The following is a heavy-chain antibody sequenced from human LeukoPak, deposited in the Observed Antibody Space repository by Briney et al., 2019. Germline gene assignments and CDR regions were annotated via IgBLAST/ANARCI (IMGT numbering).Heavy chain of an antibody. CDR3: ARHEAIFGVVIMAWFDP. D-gene: IGHD3-3*01. J-gene: IGHJ5*02. Sequence: SETLSLTCTVSGGSISSYYWSWIRQPPGKGLEWIGYIYYSGSTNYNPSLKSRVTISVDTSKNQFSLKLSSVTAADTAVYYCARHEAIFGVVIMAWFDPWGQGTLVTVSS. V-gene: IGHV4-59*08. CDR1: GGSISSYY. CDR2: IYYSGST.